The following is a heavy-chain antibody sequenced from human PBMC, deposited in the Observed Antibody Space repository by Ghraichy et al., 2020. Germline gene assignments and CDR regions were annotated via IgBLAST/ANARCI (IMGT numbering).Heavy chain of an antibody. CDR1: GFTFSGSA. V-gene: IGHV3-73*01. Sequence: GGSLRLSCAASGFTFSGSAMHWVRQASGKGLEWVGRIRSKANSYATAYAASVKGRFTISRDDSKNTAYLQMNSLKTEDTAVYSCLTGRGEARPGDAFDIWGQGTMVTVSS. D-gene: IGHD1-20*01. CDR3: LTGRGEARPGDAFDI. CDR2: IRSKANSYAT. J-gene: IGHJ3*02.